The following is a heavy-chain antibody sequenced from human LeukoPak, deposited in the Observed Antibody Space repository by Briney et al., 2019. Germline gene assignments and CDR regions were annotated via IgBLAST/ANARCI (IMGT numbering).Heavy chain of an antibody. Sequence: ASVKVSCKASGYTFTSYYMHWVRQAPGQGLESRGIINPSGGSTSYAQKFQGRVTMARDTSTSTVYMELSSLRSEDTAVYYCASGYSYGNFDYWGQGTLVTVSS. CDR3: ASGYSYGNFDY. D-gene: IGHD5-18*01. CDR1: GYTFTSYY. J-gene: IGHJ4*02. V-gene: IGHV1-46*01. CDR2: INPSGGST.